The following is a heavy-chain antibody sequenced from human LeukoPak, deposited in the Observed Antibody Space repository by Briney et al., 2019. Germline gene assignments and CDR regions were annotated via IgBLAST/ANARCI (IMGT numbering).Heavy chain of an antibody. Sequence: AGGSLRLSCAASGFTFSSYSTNWVRQAPGKGLEWVSSISSSSSYIYYADSVKGRFTISRDNAKNSLYLQMNSLRAEDTAVYYCARSGGNSWRDFDYWGQGTLVTVSS. CDR1: GFTFSSYS. J-gene: IGHJ4*02. V-gene: IGHV3-21*01. CDR3: ARSGGNSWRDFDY. D-gene: IGHD4-23*01. CDR2: ISSSSSYI.